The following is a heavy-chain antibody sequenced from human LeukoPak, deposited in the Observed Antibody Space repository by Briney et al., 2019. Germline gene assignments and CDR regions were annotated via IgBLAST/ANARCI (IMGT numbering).Heavy chain of an antibody. Sequence: PSETLSLTCTVSGGSISSYYWSWIRQPPGKGLEWIGYIYYSGSTNYNPSLKSRVIISVDTSKNQFSLRLSSVTAADTAVYYCARARSGYTGFDYWGQGTLVTVSS. CDR2: IYYSGST. CDR1: GGSISSYY. CDR3: ARARSGYTGFDY. V-gene: IGHV4-59*01. D-gene: IGHD3-22*01. J-gene: IGHJ4*02.